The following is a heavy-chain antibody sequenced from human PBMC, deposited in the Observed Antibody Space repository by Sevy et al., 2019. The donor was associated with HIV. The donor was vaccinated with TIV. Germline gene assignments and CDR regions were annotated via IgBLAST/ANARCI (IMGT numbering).Heavy chain of an antibody. Sequence: GGSLRLSCAASGFTFSSYAMSWVRQAPGKGLEWVSAISGSGGSTYYADSVKGRFTISGDNSKNTVYLQMNSLRAEDTAVYYCAKAAVAGKRNYFDYWGQGTLVTVSS. CDR2: ISGSGGST. CDR3: AKAAVAGKRNYFDY. V-gene: IGHV3-23*01. J-gene: IGHJ4*02. D-gene: IGHD6-19*01. CDR1: GFTFSSYA.